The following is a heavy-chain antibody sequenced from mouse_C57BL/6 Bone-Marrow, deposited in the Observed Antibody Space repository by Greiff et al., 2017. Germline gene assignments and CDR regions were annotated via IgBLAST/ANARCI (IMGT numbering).Heavy chain of an antibody. V-gene: IGHV2-2*01. CDR3: ARGDSSGSWFAY. CDR1: GFSLTSYG. Sequence: VQRVESGPGLVQPSQSLSITCTVSGFSLTSYGVHWVRQSPGKGLEWLGVIWSGGSTDYNAAFISRLSISKDNSKSQVFFKMNSLQADDTAIYYWARGDSSGSWFAYWGQGTLVTVSA. D-gene: IGHD3-2*02. J-gene: IGHJ3*01. CDR2: IWSGGST.